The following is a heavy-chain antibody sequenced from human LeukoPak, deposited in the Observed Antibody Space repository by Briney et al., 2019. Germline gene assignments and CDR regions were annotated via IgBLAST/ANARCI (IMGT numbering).Heavy chain of an antibody. V-gene: IGHV2-5*01. CDR2: IYWNDDK. J-gene: IGHJ3*02. Sequence: SGPTLVNPTQPLTLTCTFSGLSLSTSGVGVGWIRQPPGKALEWLALIYWNDDKRYSPSLKSRLTITKDTSKNQVVLTMTNMDPVDTATYYCAHSTPPSLYYPPPRYAFDIWGQGTMVTVSS. CDR1: GLSLSTSGVG. D-gene: IGHD3-10*01. CDR3: AHSTPPSLYYPPPRYAFDI.